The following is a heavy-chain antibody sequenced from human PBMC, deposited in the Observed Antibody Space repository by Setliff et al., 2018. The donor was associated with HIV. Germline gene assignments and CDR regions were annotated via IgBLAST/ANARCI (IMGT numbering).Heavy chain of an antibody. CDR1: GDSIRSRSFY. Sequence: KPSETLSLTCNVSGDSIRSRSFYWGWIRQPPGTGLEWIGSIYYFGATYYNPSLKSRASISLDTSENQFSLNLTSVTAADTGQYFCARGRQNYDFLTAYYREVEYFEVWGQGTRVTVSS. CDR2: IYYFGAT. V-gene: IGHV4-39*01. D-gene: IGHD3-9*01. CDR3: ARGRQNYDFLTAYYREVEYFEV. J-gene: IGHJ1*01.